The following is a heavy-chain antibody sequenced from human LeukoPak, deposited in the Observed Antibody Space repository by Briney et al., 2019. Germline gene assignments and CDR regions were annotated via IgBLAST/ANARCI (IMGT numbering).Heavy chain of an antibody. CDR2: MSYDGSNK. CDR3: ARSVVPATHFDY. V-gene: IGHV3-30*04. J-gene: IGHJ4*02. CDR1: GFTFSSYA. Sequence: GRSLRLSCAASGFTFSSYAMHWVRQAPGKGLEWVAVMSYDGSNKYYADSVKGRFTISRDNSKNTLYLQMNSLRPEDTAVYYCARSVVPATHFDYWGQGTLVTVSS. D-gene: IGHD2-15*01.